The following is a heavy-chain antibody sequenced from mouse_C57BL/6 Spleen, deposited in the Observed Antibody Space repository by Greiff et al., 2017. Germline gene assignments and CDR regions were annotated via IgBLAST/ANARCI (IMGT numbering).Heavy chain of an antibody. J-gene: IGHJ1*03. CDR3: AREKLLRSSGGYLGD. CDR1: GYTFTSYW. D-gene: IGHD1-1*01. V-gene: IGHV1-52*01. CDR2: IDPSDSET. Sequence: QVQLQQPGAELVRPGSSVKLSCKASGYTFTSYWMHWVKQRPIQGLEWIGNIDPSDSETHYNQKFKGKATLTVDKSSSTAYMQLSSLTSEDSAVXYCAREKLLRSSGGYLGDWGTGTTVTVSS.